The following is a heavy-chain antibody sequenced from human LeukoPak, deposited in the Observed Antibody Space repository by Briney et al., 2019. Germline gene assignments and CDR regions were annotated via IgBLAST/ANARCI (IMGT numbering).Heavy chain of an antibody. Sequence: GASVKVSCKASGYTFTSYGISWVRQAPGQGLEWMGWISAYNGNTNYAQKLQGRVTMTTDTSTSTAYMELRSLRSDDTAVYYCARDVKLLWFGILFDYWGQGTLVTVSS. CDR3: ARDVKLLWFGILFDY. V-gene: IGHV1-18*01. D-gene: IGHD3-10*01. CDR2: ISAYNGNT. J-gene: IGHJ4*02. CDR1: GYTFTSYG.